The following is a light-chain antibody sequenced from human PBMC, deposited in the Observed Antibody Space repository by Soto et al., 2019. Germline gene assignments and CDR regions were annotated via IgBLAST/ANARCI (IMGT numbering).Light chain of an antibody. CDR3: QQYNNWPLT. J-gene: IGKJ4*01. CDR1: QSVSSD. V-gene: IGKV3-15*01. CDR2: GAS. Sequence: EIVMTQSPATLSVSPGERATLSCRASQSVSSDLAWYQQKPGQAPRLLNYGASTRATGIPVRFSGSGSGTEFTLTISSLQSEDFAVYFCQQYNNWPLTFGGGTKVEIK.